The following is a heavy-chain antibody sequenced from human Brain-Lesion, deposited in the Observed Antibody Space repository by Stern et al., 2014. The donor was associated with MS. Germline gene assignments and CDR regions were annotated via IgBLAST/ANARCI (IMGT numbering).Heavy chain of an antibody. CDR3: ARGRVVPGFQYYATDV. D-gene: IGHD2-2*01. CDR1: GGSISSGGYY. V-gene: IGHV4-61*02. J-gene: IGHJ6*02. Sequence: QVQLQESGPGLVKPSQTLSLSCTVSGGSISSGGYYWSWIRQPAGKGLEWIGRIFNSGSTSYNPSLKGRVTISIDTSKTQFSLRLTSMTAADTAVYYCARGRVVPGFQYYATDVWGQGTTVIVSS. CDR2: IFNSGST.